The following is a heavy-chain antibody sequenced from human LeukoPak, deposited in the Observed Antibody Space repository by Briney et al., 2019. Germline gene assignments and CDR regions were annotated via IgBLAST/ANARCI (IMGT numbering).Heavy chain of an antibody. Sequence: SETLSLTCTVSGGSISSGGYYWSWIRQHPGKGLEWIGYIYYSGSTYYNPSLKSRVTISVDTSKNQFSLKLSSVTAADTAVYYCARDALGITIFGVVNRRGKDYYGMDVWGQGTTVTVSS. J-gene: IGHJ6*02. CDR3: ARDALGITIFGVVNRRGKDYYGMDV. CDR1: GGSISSGGYY. V-gene: IGHV4-31*03. CDR2: IYYSGST. D-gene: IGHD3-3*01.